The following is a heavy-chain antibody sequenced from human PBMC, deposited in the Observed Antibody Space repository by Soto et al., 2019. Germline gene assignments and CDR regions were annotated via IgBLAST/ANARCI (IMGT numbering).Heavy chain of an antibody. CDR3: ARGTTVITRIFDY. Sequence: SEALSLPCTVSAGSIISGEYYLFWIRHPPGKGLEWIGFIYYSGSTSYNPSLKSRVTISVDTSKNQFSLKLSSVTAADTAVYYCARGTTVITRIFDYWGQGTLVTVS. CDR1: AGSIISGEYY. CDR2: IYYSGST. D-gene: IGHD4-17*01. J-gene: IGHJ4*02. V-gene: IGHV4-30-4*08.